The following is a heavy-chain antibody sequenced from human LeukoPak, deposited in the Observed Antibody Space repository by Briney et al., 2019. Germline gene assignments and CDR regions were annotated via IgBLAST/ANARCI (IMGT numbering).Heavy chain of an antibody. V-gene: IGHV4-59*08. CDR3: ASVHDYGDYAPIHFDY. CDR2: IYYSGST. J-gene: IGHJ4*02. Sequence: SETLSLTCTVSGGSTSSYYWGWIRQPPGKGLEWVGYIYYSGSTNYNPSLKSRVTISVDTSKNQFSLKLSSVTAADTAVYYCASVHDYGDYAPIHFDYWGQGTLVTVSS. D-gene: IGHD4-17*01. CDR1: GGSTSSYY.